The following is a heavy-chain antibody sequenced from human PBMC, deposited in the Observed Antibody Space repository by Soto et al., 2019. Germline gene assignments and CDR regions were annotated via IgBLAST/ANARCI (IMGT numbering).Heavy chain of an antibody. V-gene: IGHV4-59*08. D-gene: IGHD1-1*01. CDR1: GGSISSYY. J-gene: IGHJ6*02. Sequence: TSETLSLTCTVSGGSISSYYWSWIRQPPGKGLEWIGHIYYSGSTNYNPSLKSRVTISVDTSKNQFSLKLSSVTAADTAVYYCARAVQPNYYGMDVWGQGTTVTVSS. CDR3: ARAVQPNYYGMDV. CDR2: IYYSGST.